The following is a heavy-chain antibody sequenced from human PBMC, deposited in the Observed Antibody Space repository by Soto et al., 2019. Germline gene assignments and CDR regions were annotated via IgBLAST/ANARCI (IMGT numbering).Heavy chain of an antibody. Sequence: ASVKVSCKASGYTFTSYAISWVRQAPGQGLEWMGWISAYNGNTNYAQKLQGRVTMTTDTSTSTAYMELRSLRSDDTAVYYCSRIAVSGPITGFDYWGQGALVTVSS. J-gene: IGHJ4*02. CDR2: ISAYNGNT. CDR1: GYTFTSYA. V-gene: IGHV1-18*01. CDR3: SRIAVSGPITGFDY. D-gene: IGHD6-19*01.